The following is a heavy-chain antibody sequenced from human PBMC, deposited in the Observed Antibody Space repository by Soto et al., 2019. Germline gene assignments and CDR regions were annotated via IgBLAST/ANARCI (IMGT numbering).Heavy chain of an antibody. V-gene: IGHV3-23*01. Sequence: VGFLRLSCAASGFSFGSYALSWVRQAPGKGLEWVSTISGSDGKTFYADSVKGRFSISRDTSQNTLYLQMNSLRADDTAIYYCARWSYLDYWGQGTRVTVSS. D-gene: IGHD3-3*01. CDR3: ARWSYLDY. CDR1: GFSFGSYA. CDR2: ISGSDGKT. J-gene: IGHJ4*02.